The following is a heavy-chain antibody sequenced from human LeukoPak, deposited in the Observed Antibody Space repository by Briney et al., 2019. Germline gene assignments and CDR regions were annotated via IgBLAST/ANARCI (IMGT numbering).Heavy chain of an antibody. D-gene: IGHD2-21*01. CDR3: ARAIENIVVVIAPQPQLVLDP. Sequence: ASVKVSCKASGYTFTSYDINWVRQATGQGLEWMGWMNPNSGNTGYAQKFQGRVTMTRNTSISTAYMELSSLRSEDTAVYYCARAIENIVVVIAPQPQLVLDPWGQGTLVSVSS. V-gene: IGHV1-8*01. CDR2: MNPNSGNT. CDR1: GYTFTSYD. J-gene: IGHJ5*02.